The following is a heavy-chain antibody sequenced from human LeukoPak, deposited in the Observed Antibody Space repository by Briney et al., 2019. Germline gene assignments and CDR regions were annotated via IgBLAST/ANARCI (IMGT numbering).Heavy chain of an antibody. V-gene: IGHV4-39*01. D-gene: IGHD3-22*01. J-gene: IGHJ6*03. CDR2: ISYSGST. CDR1: GGSIRSSSYY. CDR3: ARAILDSSGRGYYYYYMDV. Sequence: SETLSLTCTVSGGSIRSSSYYWAWIRQPPGKGLEWIGSISYSGSTYYNPSPKSRVSISVDTSKTQFSLKLSSVSAADTAVYYCARAILDSSGRGYYYYYMDVWGKGTTVTVSS.